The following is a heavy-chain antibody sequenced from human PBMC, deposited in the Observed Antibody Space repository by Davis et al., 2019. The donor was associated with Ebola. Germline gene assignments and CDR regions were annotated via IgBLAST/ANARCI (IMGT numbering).Heavy chain of an antibody. CDR2: ISAYNGNT. CDR1: GYTFTSYG. V-gene: IGHV1-18*01. J-gene: IGHJ4*02. Sequence: ASVKVSCKASGYTFTSYGISWVRQAPGQGLEWMGWISAYNGNTNYAQKLQGRVTMTTDTSTSTAYMELRSLRSDDTAVYYCARDLVIVGATIRVGYWGQGTLVTVSS. CDR3: ARDLVIVGATIRVGY. D-gene: IGHD1-26*01.